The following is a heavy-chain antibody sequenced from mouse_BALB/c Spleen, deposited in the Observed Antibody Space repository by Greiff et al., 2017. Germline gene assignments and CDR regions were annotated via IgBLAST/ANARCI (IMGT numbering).Heavy chain of an antibody. CDR1: GFTFSSYW. Sequence: EVKVEESGGGLVQPGGSMKLSCVASGFTFSSYWMSWVRQSPEKGLEWVAEIRLKSDNYATHYAESVKGKFTISRDDSKSRLYLQMNSLRAEDTGIYYCTDQGLRWGQGTLVTVSA. CDR3: TDQGLR. V-gene: IGHV6-3*01. CDR2: IRLKSDNYAT. D-gene: IGHD3-2*02. J-gene: IGHJ3*02.